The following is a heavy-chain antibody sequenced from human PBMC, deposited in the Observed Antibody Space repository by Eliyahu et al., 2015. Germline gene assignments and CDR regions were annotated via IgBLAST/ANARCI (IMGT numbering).Heavy chain of an antibody. D-gene: IGHD6-13*01. CDR1: GDSFSTYT. CDR3: ARDLGVLQQLPGWFDP. Sequence: QVQLVQSGAEVKKPGSSVKVSCTTSGDSFSTYTLSWLRQAPGQGLEWMGGIIPVFGRTKYAQKFQDRIAITADGTTNTASLELRSLTSDDTAIYYCARDLGVLQQLPGWFDPWGQGTLVTVSS. V-gene: IGHV1-69*01. J-gene: IGHJ5*02. CDR2: IIPVFGRT.